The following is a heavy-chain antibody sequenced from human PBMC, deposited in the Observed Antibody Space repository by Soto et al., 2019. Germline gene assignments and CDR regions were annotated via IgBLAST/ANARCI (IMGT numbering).Heavy chain of an antibody. CDR2: ISYDGSNK. CDR1: GFTFSSYA. Sequence: GGSLRLSCAASGFTFSSYAMHWVRQAPGKGLEWVAVISYDGSNKYYADSVKGRFTISRDNSKNTLYLQMNSLRAEDTAVYYCARSGDCSSPSCYWGGDYYYYGMDVWGQGTTVTVSS. V-gene: IGHV3-30*04. J-gene: IGHJ6*02. CDR3: ARSGDCSSPSCYWGGDYYYYGMDV. D-gene: IGHD2-2*01.